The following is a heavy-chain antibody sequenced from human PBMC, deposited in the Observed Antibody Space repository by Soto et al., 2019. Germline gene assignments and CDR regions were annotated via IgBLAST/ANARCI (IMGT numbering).Heavy chain of an antibody. V-gene: IGHV4-39*01. CDR3: ARHRYSRGWYTIGY. CDR1: GGSISSSSYY. J-gene: IGHJ4*02. Sequence: PSETLSLTCTVSGGSISSSSYYWGWIRQPPGKGLEWIGSIYYSGSTYYNPSLKSRVTISVDTSKNQFSLKLSSVTAADTAVYYCARHRYSRGWYTIGYGGQETRVTVSS. CDR2: IYYSGST. D-gene: IGHD6-19*01.